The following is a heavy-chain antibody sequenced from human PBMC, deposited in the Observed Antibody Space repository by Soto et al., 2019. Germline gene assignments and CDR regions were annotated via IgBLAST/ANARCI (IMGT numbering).Heavy chain of an antibody. Sequence: PEGSLRLSCAAAGFTLSGYSMNWVRQAPGKGLEWVASISTRSDIYYADSVKGRFTISRDNAKNSVSLQMNSLRAEDTAVYYCAREETAWPLAYGLDVWGQGTTATVSS. J-gene: IGHJ6*02. CDR2: ISTRSDI. V-gene: IGHV3-21*01. CDR1: GFTLSGYS. CDR3: AREETAWPLAYGLDV. D-gene: IGHD2-21*02.